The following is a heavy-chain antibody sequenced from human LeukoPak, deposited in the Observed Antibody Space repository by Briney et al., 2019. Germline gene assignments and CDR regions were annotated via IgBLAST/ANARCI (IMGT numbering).Heavy chain of an antibody. Sequence: GGSLRLSCAASGFTFDDYAMHWVRQAPGKGLEWVSLIGGGGGSTYYADSVKGRFTISRDNSKNSLYLQMNSLRTEDTALYYCAKDIGSNYYYYMDVWGKGTTVTVSS. CDR3: AKDIGSNYYYYMDV. CDR1: GFTFDDYA. CDR2: IGGGGGST. V-gene: IGHV3-43*02. J-gene: IGHJ6*03. D-gene: IGHD4-11*01.